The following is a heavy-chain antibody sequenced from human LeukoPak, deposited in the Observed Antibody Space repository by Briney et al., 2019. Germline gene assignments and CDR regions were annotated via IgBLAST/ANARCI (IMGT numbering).Heavy chain of an antibody. CDR2: LYYSGST. CDR3: ARVPGRSSSPDY. J-gene: IGHJ4*02. CDR1: GGSLTGYF. D-gene: IGHD6-13*01. Sequence: SETLSLTCAVSGGSLTGYFWTWIRQAPGKGLEWIGHLYYSGSTYYNPSLESRVSISIDTSKTQFSLELNSVTAADTAVYYCARVPGRSSSPDYWGQGTLVTVSS. V-gene: IGHV4-59*01.